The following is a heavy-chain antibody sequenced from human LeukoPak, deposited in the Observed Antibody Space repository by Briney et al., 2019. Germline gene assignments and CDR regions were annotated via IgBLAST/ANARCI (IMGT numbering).Heavy chain of an antibody. Sequence: SETLSLTCTVSGGSISSYYWSWIRQPPGKGLEWIGYIYYSGSTNYNPSLKSRVTISVDTSKNQFSLKLSSVTAADTAVYYCARHPVWYYRFDPWGQGTLVTVSS. CDR2: IYYSGST. D-gene: IGHD2-8*01. J-gene: IGHJ5*02. V-gene: IGHV4-59*08. CDR1: GGSISSYY. CDR3: ARHPVWYYRFDP.